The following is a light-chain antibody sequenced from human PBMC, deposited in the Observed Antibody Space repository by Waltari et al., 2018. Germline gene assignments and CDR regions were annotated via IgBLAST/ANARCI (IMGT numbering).Light chain of an antibody. V-gene: IGLV2-18*02. J-gene: IGLJ2*01. CDR3: SSYTSSNFVV. CDR1: SSDVGSYNL. Sequence: QSALTQPPSVSGSPGQSVTISCTGTSSDVGSYNLVSWYQQPPGTAPKLIIYEVSDRPSGVPDRISGSKSGNTASLTISGLQTEDEADYYCSSYTSSNFVVFGGGTKLTVL. CDR2: EVS.